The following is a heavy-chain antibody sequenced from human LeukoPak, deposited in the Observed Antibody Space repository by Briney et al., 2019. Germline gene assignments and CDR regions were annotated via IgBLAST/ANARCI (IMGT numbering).Heavy chain of an antibody. J-gene: IGHJ5*02. Sequence: PSETLSLTCTVSGGSISSYYWSWTRQPPGKGLEWIGYIYYSGNSNYNPSLRSRVTISVDTSKNQFSLKLSSVTAADTAVYFCARDLGYCSTTSCYNWFDPWGQGTLVTVSS. V-gene: IGHV4-59*01. D-gene: IGHD2-2*01. CDR2: IYYSGNS. CDR1: GGSISSYY. CDR3: ARDLGYCSTTSCYNWFDP.